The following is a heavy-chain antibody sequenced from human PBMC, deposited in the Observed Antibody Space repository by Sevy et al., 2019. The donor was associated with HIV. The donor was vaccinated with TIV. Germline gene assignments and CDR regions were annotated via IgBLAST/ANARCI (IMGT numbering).Heavy chain of an antibody. CDR2: IWYDESNK. D-gene: IGHD5-12*01. J-gene: IGHJ6*02. CDR3: ARGVAKTYYYHYGMDV. V-gene: IGHV3-33*01. Sequence: GGSLRLSCTASGFTFSSNAMYWVRQAPGKGLEWVAVIWYDESNKYHADSVKGRFTISRDNSKNTLYLQMNSLRAEDTAVYYCARGVAKTYYYHYGMDVWGPGTTVTVSS. CDR1: GFTFSSNA.